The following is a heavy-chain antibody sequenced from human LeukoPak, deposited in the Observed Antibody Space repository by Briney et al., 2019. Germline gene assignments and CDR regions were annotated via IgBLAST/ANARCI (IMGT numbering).Heavy chain of an antibody. D-gene: IGHD6-19*01. CDR1: GFTFSSYA. J-gene: IGHJ4*02. CDR3: AKDRRYSSGWYDPIFDY. V-gene: IGHV3-30-3*01. CDR2: ISYDGSNK. Sequence: GRSLRLSCAASGFTFSSYAMHWVRQAPGKGLEWVAVISYDGSNKYYADSVKGRFTISRDNSKNTLYLQMNSLRAEDTAVYYCAKDRRYSSGWYDPIFDYWGQGTLVTVSS.